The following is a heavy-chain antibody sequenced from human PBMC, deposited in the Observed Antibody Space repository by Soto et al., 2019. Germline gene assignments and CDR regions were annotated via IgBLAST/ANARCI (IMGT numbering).Heavy chain of an antibody. Sequence: GGSLRLSCAASGFTFNIYLMTWVRQAPGKGLEWVANIKQDGSEKYYVDSVKGRFTISRDNAKNSLYLQINSLRAEDTAVYYCARVMVVEPDYWGQGTLVTVSS. CDR3: ARVMVVEPDY. D-gene: IGHD2-15*01. J-gene: IGHJ4*02. CDR1: GFTFNIYL. V-gene: IGHV3-7*01. CDR2: IKQDGSEK.